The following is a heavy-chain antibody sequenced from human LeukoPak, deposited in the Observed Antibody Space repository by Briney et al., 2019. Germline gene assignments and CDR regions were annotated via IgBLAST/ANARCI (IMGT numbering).Heavy chain of an antibody. Sequence: SETLSLTCAVYGGSFSGYYWSWIRQPPGKGLEWIGEINHSGSTNYNSSLKSRVTISVDTSKNQFSLKLSSVTAADTAVYYCARYRIAAADAFDIWGQGTMVTVSS. V-gene: IGHV4-34*01. CDR2: INHSGST. J-gene: IGHJ3*02. CDR3: ARYRIAAADAFDI. D-gene: IGHD6-13*01. CDR1: GGSFSGYY.